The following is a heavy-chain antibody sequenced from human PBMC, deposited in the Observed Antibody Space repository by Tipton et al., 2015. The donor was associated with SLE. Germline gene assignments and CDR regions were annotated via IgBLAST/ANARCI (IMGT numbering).Heavy chain of an antibody. Sequence: TLSLTCDVNGGSFSGYYWSWIRQSPGKGLEWIGEVNHLGTIYYNTSLKSRVTISIDTSKSHFSLKLTSVTAADTAVYYCARVGFITPDAFDFWGEGTMVTVSS. V-gene: IGHV4-34*01. D-gene: IGHD3-10*01. J-gene: IGHJ3*01. CDR1: GGSFSGYY. CDR3: ARVGFITPDAFDF. CDR2: VNHLGTI.